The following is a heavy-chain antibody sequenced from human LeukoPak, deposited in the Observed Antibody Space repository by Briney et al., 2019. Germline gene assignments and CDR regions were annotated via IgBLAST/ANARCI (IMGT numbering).Heavy chain of an antibody. CDR2: INHSGST. CDR3: TISQDIVVVPAAIPEKSLDD. D-gene: IGHD2-2*02. J-gene: IGHJ4*02. Sequence: SETLSLTCAVYGGSFSGYYWGWIRQPPGKGLEWIGEINHSGSTNYNPSLKSRVTISVDTSKNQFSLKLSAVTAADTAVYYCTISQDIVVVPAAIPEKSLDDWGQGTLVTVSS. V-gene: IGHV4-34*01. CDR1: GGSFSGYY.